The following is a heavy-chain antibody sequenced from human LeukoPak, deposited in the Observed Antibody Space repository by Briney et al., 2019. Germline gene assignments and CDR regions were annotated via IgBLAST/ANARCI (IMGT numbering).Heavy chain of an antibody. D-gene: IGHD3-10*01. Sequence: PGGSLRLSCAASGFTFSDAWMSWVRQAPGKGLEWIGRIYTSGSTNYNPSLKSRVTMSVDTSKNQFSLKLSSVTAADTAVYYCARGRGYGSGSYPDYFDYWGQGTLVTVSS. CDR3: ARGRGYGSGSYPDYFDY. V-gene: IGHV4-4*07. J-gene: IGHJ4*02. CDR1: GFTFSDAW. CDR2: IYTSGST.